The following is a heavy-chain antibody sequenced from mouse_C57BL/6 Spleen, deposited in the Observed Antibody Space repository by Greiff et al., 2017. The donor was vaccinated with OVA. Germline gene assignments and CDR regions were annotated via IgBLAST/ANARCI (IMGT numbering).Heavy chain of an antibody. CDR1: GFTITDYY. V-gene: IGHV14-2*01. CDR3: ARGADGDY. Sequence: VQLQQSGAELVKPGASVKLSCKASGFTITDYYMHWVKQRTEQGLEWIGRIAPEDGETKYAPQFQGKATITADTSSNTAYLQLSSLTSEDTAVYYCARGADGDYWGQGTTLTVSS. CDR2: IAPEDGET. J-gene: IGHJ2*01.